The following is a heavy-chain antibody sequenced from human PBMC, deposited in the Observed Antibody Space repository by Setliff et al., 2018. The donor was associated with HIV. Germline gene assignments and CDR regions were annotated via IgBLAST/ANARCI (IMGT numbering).Heavy chain of an antibody. J-gene: IGHJ4*02. V-gene: IGHV1-18*01. CDR1: GYTFSDYG. CDR2: ISAHNGRI. D-gene: IGHD6-6*01. Sequence: ASVKVSCKASGYTFSDYGISWVRQAPGQGLEWMGWISAHNGRINYAQKFQGRVTMTTDTSTSTAYMELRSLRSDDTAVYYCARDIAAWGYFDYWGQGTLVTVSS. CDR3: ARDIAAWGYFDY.